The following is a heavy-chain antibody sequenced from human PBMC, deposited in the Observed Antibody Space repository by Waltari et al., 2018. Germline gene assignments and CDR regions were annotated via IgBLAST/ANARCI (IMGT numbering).Heavy chain of an antibody. Sequence: QITLKESGPTLVKPTHTLTLTCTFSGFSLSTSGVGVGWIRQPPGKALEWLALFYWNDDKRYSRSMKSRLTINKDTSKNQVGLKRTNMDPVDTATYYCAHSATYYYGAGSYAGWCDRGGQGTLVTVSS. V-gene: IGHV2-5*01. J-gene: IGHJ5*02. CDR1: GFSLSTSGVG. CDR3: AHSATYYYGAGSYAGWCDR. CDR2: FYWNDDK. D-gene: IGHD3-10*01.